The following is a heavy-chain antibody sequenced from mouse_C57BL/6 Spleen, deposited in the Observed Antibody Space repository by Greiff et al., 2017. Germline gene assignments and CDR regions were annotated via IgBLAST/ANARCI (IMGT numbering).Heavy chain of an antibody. CDR3: TGGPGQRFAY. J-gene: IGHJ3*01. Sequence: EVHLVESGGGLVQPGGSMKLSCVASGFTFSNYWMNWVRQSPEKGLEWVAQIRLKSDNYATHYAESVKGRFTISRDDSKSSVYLQMNNLRAEDTGIYYCTGGPGQRFAYWGQGTLVTVSA. CDR2: IRLKSDNYAT. CDR1: GFTFSNYW. D-gene: IGHD3-3*01. V-gene: IGHV6-3*01.